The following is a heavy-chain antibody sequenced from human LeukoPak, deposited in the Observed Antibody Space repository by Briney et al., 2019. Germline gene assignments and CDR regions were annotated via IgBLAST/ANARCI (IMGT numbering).Heavy chain of an antibody. Sequence: ASVKVSCKASGYTFTSYDINWVRQATGQGLEWMGWMNPNSGNTGYAQKLQGRVTMTRNTSISTAYMELSSLRSEDTAVYYCARGLKDGYNYEDLYWGQGTLVTVSS. CDR2: MNPNSGNT. V-gene: IGHV1-8*01. J-gene: IGHJ4*02. D-gene: IGHD5-24*01. CDR1: GYTFTSYD. CDR3: ARGLKDGYNYEDLY.